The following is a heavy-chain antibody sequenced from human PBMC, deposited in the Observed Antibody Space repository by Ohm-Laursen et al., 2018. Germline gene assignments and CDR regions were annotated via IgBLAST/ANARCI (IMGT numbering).Heavy chain of an antibody. CDR1: GGSISSGGYY. CDR3: ALTVPSDGVDV. CDR2: IYYSGST. J-gene: IGHJ6*02. Sequence: SQTLSLTCTVSGGSISSGGYYWSWIRQHPGKGLEWIGYIYYSGSTNYNPSLKSRVTISVDTSKKQFSLKLSSVTAADTAVYYCALTVPSDGVDVWGQGTTVTVSS. V-gene: IGHV4-61*08. D-gene: IGHD4-11*01.